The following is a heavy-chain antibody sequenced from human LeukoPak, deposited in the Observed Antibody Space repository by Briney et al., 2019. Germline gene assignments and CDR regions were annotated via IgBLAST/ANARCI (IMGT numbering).Heavy chain of an antibody. D-gene: IGHD6-13*01. J-gene: IGHJ4*02. V-gene: IGHV3-15*01. CDR2: IKSKTDGGTT. Sequence: PGGSLRLSCAASGFTFSNACMSWVRQAPGKGLEWIGRIKSKTDGGTTDYAATVKGRFTISRDDSKNTLYLQMNSLKTEDTAVYYCTTKYSSSWLYDFDYWGQGTLVTVSS. CDR3: TTKYSSSWLYDFDY. CDR1: GFTFSNAC.